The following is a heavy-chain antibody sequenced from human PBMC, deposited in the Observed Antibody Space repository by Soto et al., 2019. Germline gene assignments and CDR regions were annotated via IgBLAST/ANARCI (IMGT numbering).Heavy chain of an antibody. CDR2: INPYKGNT. CDR1: GYTFTSYA. V-gene: IGHV1-18*01. Sequence: QVQLVQSGTEVKKRGASVKVSCKASGYTFTSYAISWVRHAPGQGLEWMGWINPYKGNTNYAQKLQGRVTMTTDTSTSTAYRELRSLRSDDTAVYYCARDTAMALPDAWGQGTLVTVSS. J-gene: IGHJ4*02. CDR3: ARDTAMALPDA. D-gene: IGHD5-18*01.